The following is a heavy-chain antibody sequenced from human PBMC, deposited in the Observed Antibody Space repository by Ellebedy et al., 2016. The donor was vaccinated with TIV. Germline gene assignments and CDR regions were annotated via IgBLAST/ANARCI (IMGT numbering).Heavy chain of an antibody. CDR3: ARTSSGCSSLSCYV. V-gene: IGHV3-74*01. CDR2: INRDGSSP. J-gene: IGHJ4*02. CDR1: GFTFRNDW. D-gene: IGHD2-2*01. Sequence: GGSLRLSXSASGFTFRNDWMHWVRQVPGKGPVWVSRINRDGSSPNYADSVKGRFTVSRDNAKNTLYLQMNSLRADDTAVYYCARTSSGCSSLSCYVWGQGTLVTVSS.